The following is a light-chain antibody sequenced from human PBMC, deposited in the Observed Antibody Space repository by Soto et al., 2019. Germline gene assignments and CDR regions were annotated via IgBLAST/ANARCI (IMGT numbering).Light chain of an antibody. CDR3: LQHNSYPPT. Sequence: EIVLTQSPATLSLSPGERATLSCRASQSVSSYLAWYQQKPGQAPRLLIYDASNRATGIPARFSGSGSGTDFTLTISRPEPEDFATYYCLQHNSYPPTFGQGTRLEIK. J-gene: IGKJ5*01. CDR1: QSVSSY. CDR2: DAS. V-gene: IGKV3-11*01.